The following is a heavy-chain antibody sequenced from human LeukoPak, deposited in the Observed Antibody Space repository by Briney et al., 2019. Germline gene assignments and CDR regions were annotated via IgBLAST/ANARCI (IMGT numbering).Heavy chain of an antibody. CDR2: IIPILGIA. D-gene: IGHD3-22*01. V-gene: IGHV1-69*04. J-gene: IGHJ4*02. Sequence: SVKVSCKASGGTFSSYAISWVRQAPGQGLEWMERIIPILGIANYAQKFQGRVTITADKSTSTAYMELSSLRSEDTAVYYCARTTDFAYDSSGHLDYWGQGTLVTVSS. CDR3: ARTTDFAYDSSGHLDY. CDR1: GGTFSSYA.